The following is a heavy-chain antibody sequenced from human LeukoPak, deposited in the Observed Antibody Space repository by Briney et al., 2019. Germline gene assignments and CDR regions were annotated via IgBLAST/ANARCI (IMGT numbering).Heavy chain of an antibody. CDR3: AREITYQHSSAYDY. CDR2: INSDGSST. CDR1: GFTFSSYW. V-gene: IGHV3-74*01. D-gene: IGHD3-22*01. Sequence: GGSLRLSCAASGFTFSSYWMHWVRQAPGKGLVWVSRINSDGSSTIYADSVKGQFTISRDNAKNTLYLEMNSLRAEDTALYFCAREITYQHSSAYDYWGQGTRVTVSS. J-gene: IGHJ4*02.